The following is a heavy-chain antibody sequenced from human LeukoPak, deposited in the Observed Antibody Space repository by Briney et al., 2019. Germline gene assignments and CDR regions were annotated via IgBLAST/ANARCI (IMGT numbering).Heavy chain of an antibody. CDR2: IYSSGST. J-gene: IGHJ4*02. Sequence: KPSETLSLTCTVSGGSISGSYWSWIRQPPGKGLEWIGYIYSSGSTNYNPSLKSRLIMSVDTSKNQFSLNLSSVTAADTAVYYCGRGDYGGPPLFLDYWARDPLVPVPS. V-gene: IGHV4-59*01. D-gene: IGHD4-23*01. CDR1: GGSISGSY. CDR3: GRGDYGGPPLFLDY.